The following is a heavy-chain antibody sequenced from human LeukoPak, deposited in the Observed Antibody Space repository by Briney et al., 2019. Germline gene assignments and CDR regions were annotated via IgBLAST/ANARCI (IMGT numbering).Heavy chain of an antibody. J-gene: IGHJ4*02. D-gene: IGHD1-26*01. V-gene: IGHV3-23*01. CDR1: GFTFSRDV. Sequence: PGGSLRLSCAASGFTFSRDVMNWVRQAPGKGLEWVSAISGSGDSTYYADFAKGRFAVSRDNSKNTLYLEMNSLRAEDTAVYYCAKTTWERTFYFDCWGQGTLVTVSS. CDR2: ISGSGDST. CDR3: AKTTWERTFYFDC.